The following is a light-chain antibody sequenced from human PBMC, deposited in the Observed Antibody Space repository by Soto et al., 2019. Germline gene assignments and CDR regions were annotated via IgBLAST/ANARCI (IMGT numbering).Light chain of an antibody. CDR1: QSVSSSY. CDR2: GAS. CDR3: QQSGSSPIT. J-gene: IGKJ5*01. V-gene: IGKV3-20*01. Sequence: EIVLTQSPGTLSLSPGERATLSCRASQSVSSSYLAWYQQQPGQAPRLLIYGASSRATGIPDRFSGSGSETDFTLTISRLEPEDFAVYYCQQSGSSPITFGQGTRLEIK.